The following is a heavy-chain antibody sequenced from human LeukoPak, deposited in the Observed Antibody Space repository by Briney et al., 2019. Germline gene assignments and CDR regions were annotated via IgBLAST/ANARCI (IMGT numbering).Heavy chain of an antibody. D-gene: IGHD1-7*01. J-gene: IGHJ4*02. CDR1: GFTFSDYY. V-gene: IGHV3-11*04. Sequence: GGSLRLSCAASGFTFSDYYMTWIRQTPGKGLEWISYISDTARTKSYADSVKGRFTISRDNAKNSLYLQMNSLKVEDTAVYYCAGVNYWNYPFWGQGTLVTVSS. CDR3: AGVNYWNYPF. CDR2: ISDTARTK.